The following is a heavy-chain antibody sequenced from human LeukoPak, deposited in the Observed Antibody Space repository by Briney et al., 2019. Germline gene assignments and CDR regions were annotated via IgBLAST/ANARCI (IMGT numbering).Heavy chain of an antibody. CDR3: ARGKYCSGGECYSVRTSYDGFDS. CDR2: IIPMRNLA. V-gene: IGHV1-69*02. CDR1: GGDFNSHI. Sequence: ASVKVSCKASGGDFNSHIINWVRQAPGQGLAWMGRIIPMRNLANYAHKFQGRVIITADKSRRTAYMEMSRLTSDDTAVYYCARGKYCSGGECYSVRTSYDGFDSWGQGTVVSVSS. J-gene: IGHJ5*01. D-gene: IGHD2-15*01.